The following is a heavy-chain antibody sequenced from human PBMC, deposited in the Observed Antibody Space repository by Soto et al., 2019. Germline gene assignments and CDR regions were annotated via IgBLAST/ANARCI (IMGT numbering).Heavy chain of an antibody. V-gene: IGHV1-2*02. CDR1: GYTFTGYY. Sequence: ASVKVSCKASGYTFTGYYMHWVRQAPGQGLEWMGWINPNSGATNFAQKFHGRVTMTRDTSISTAYMELSRLRSDDTAVYYCASLYYYDRSGPRDAFDIWGQGTMVTVSS. D-gene: IGHD3-22*01. CDR2: INPNSGAT. CDR3: ASLYYYDRSGPRDAFDI. J-gene: IGHJ3*02.